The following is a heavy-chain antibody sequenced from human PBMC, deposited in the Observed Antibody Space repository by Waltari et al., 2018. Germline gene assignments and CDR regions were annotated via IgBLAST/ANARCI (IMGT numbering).Heavy chain of an antibody. J-gene: IGHJ5*02. CDR2: IYYSGST. D-gene: IGHD5-12*01. CDR1: GGSLRRGGSY. CDR3: ARHWKRSGYRFDP. Sequence: QLRLQESGPGLVKPSETLSLTCTVSGGSLRRGGSYWGWIRQSPGKGLEWIGSIYYSGSTHYNPTLESRVTISGDTSKNQFSLKVSSVTAADTAVYYCARHWKRSGYRFDPWGQGTLVTVSS. V-gene: IGHV4-39*01.